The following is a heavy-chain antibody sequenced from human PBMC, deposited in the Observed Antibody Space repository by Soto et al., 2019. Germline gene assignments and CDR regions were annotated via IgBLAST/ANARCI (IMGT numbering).Heavy chain of an antibody. V-gene: IGHV3-21*01. CDR1: GFTFSSYS. J-gene: IGHJ6*02. CDR2: ISSSISYI. Sequence: PGGSLRLSCAASGFTFSSYSMNWVRQAPGKGLEWVSSISSSISYIYYADSVKGRFTISRDNAKNSLYLQMNSLRAEDTAVYYCASQCSTSCYPNYYYYGMDVWGQGTRVTVSS. CDR3: ASQCSTSCYPNYYYYGMDV. D-gene: IGHD2-2*01.